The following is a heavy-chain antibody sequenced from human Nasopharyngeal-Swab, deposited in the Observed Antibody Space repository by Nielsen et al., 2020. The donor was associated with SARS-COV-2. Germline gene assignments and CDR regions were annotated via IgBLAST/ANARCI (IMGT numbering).Heavy chain of an antibody. V-gene: IGHV4-39*01. D-gene: IGHD3-10*01. CDR1: GGSISSSSYY. Sequence: SETLSLTCTVSGGSISSSSYYWGWIRQPPGKGLEWIGSIYYSGGTYYNPSLKSRVTISVDTSKNQFSLKLSSVTAADTAVYYCARPSPSVGVLWFGGLSYAFDIWGQGTMVTVSS. CDR2: IYYSGGT. CDR3: ARPSPSVGVLWFGGLSYAFDI. J-gene: IGHJ3*02.